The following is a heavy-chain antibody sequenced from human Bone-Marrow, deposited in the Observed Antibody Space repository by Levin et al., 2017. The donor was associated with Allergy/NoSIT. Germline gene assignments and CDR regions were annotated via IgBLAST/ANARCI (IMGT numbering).Heavy chain of an antibody. D-gene: IGHD2-2*01. V-gene: IGHV3-13*04. Sequence: GGSLRLSCAASGFTFSSYDMHWVRQATGRGLEWVSAIGTAADSYYSGSVKGRFTVSRDNAKNSFYLQMNSLRAGDTAVYYCARVAFPRYCTSTSCSDSGYYFDYWGQGTLVTVSS. CDR2: IGTAADS. CDR1: GFTFSSYD. J-gene: IGHJ4*02. CDR3: ARVAFPRYCTSTSCSDSGYYFDY.